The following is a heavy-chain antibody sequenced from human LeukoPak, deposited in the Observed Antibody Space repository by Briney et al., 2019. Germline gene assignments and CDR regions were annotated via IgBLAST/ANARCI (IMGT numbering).Heavy chain of an antibody. CDR1: GFTFSSYA. J-gene: IGHJ6*03. V-gene: IGHV3-64*01. Sequence: GGSLRLSCAASGFTFSSYAMHWVRQAPGKGLEYVSAISSNGGSTYYANSVKGRFTISGDNSKNTLYLQMGSLRAEDMAVYYCARDPEPTRDGYNYFYYYMDVWGKGTTVTVSS. D-gene: IGHD5-24*01. CDR3: ARDPEPTRDGYNYFYYYMDV. CDR2: ISSNGGST.